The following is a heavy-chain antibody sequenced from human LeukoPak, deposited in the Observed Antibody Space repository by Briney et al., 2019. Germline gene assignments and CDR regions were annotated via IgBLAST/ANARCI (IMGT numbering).Heavy chain of an antibody. V-gene: IGHV3-23*01. Sequence: PGGSLRLSCAASGFTFSSYAMSWVHQAPGKGLEWVSAISGSGGSTYYADSVKGRFTISRDNSKNTLYLQMNSLRAEDTAVYYCATTPYYYGSGIAYWGQGTLVTVSS. CDR2: ISGSGGST. CDR3: ATTPYYYGSGIAY. J-gene: IGHJ4*02. D-gene: IGHD3-10*01. CDR1: GFTFSSYA.